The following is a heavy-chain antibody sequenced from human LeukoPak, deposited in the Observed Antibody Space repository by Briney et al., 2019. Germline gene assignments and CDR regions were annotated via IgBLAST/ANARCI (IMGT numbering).Heavy chain of an antibody. CDR3: ARDLYSSRTNDAFVI. CDR1: GGSIRSSSYY. D-gene: IGHD6-13*01. V-gene: IGHV4-39*07. Sequence: SETLSLTCSVSGGSIRSSSYYWGWIRQPPGKGLKWIGSIYYSGSTYYNPSLKSRVTISIDTSKNQFSLKPSSVTAADTAVYYCARDLYSSRTNDAFVIWGQGTVVTVSS. J-gene: IGHJ3*02. CDR2: IYYSGST.